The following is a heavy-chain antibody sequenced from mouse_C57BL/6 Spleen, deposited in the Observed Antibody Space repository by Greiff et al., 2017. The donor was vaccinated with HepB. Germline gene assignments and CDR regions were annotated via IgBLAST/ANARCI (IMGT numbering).Heavy chain of an antibody. CDR2: IDPSDSYT. D-gene: IGHD2-5*01. CDR3: ARTSNPRGYFDY. J-gene: IGHJ2*01. CDR1: GYTFTSYW. V-gene: IGHV1-69*01. Sequence: QVQLQQSGAELVMPGASVKLSCKASGYTFTSYWMHWVKQRPGQGLEWIGEIDPSDSYTNYNQKFKGKSTLTVDKSSSTAYMQLSSLTSEDSAVYYCARTSNPRGYFDYWGQGTTLTVSS.